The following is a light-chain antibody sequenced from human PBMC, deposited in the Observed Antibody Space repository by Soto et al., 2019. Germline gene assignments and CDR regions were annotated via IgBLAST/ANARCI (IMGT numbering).Light chain of an antibody. J-gene: IGKJ4*01. Sequence: ETVLTQSPATLSLSPGESSPLSCRSRQSVSRYLAWYQQKPGQTPRLLIYDASNRAAGIPARFSGSGSGTDFTLTISSLEPEDFAVYYCQQRSNWPLTFGGGTKVDIK. V-gene: IGKV3-11*01. CDR2: DAS. CDR1: QSVSRY. CDR3: QQRSNWPLT.